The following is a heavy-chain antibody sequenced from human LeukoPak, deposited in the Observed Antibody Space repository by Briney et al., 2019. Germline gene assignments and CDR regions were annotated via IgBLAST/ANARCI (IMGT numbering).Heavy chain of an antibody. V-gene: IGHV3-23*01. CDR2: INGSGGST. J-gene: IGHJ4*02. CDR1: GLTFSSFA. Sequence: GGSLRLSCAASGLTFSSFAMSWVRQARGKGLEWVSPINGSGGSTYYADSVKGRFTISRDNSQNTLYLQMHSLRVEDTAVNYCAKGGLGCSSTSCFDYWGQGTLVTVSS. CDR3: AKGGLGCSSTSCFDY. D-gene: IGHD2-2*01.